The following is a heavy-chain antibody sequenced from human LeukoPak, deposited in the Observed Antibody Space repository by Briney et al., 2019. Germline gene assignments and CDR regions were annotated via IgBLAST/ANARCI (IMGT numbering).Heavy chain of an antibody. CDR2: INPSGTST. D-gene: IGHD1-1*01. CDR1: GYTFTNSY. J-gene: IGHJ4*02. Sequence: ASVKVSCKGSGYTFTNSYMHWGRQAPGQGLEWMGIINPSGTSTSYAQKFEGRVTMTRDTSTSTVYMDLRSLRSEDTAVYYCARGGTNNWDFDCWGQGTLVRVSS. V-gene: IGHV1-46*01. CDR3: ARGGTNNWDFDC.